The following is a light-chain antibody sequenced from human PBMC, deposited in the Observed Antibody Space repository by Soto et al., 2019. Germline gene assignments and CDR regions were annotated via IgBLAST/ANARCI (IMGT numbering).Light chain of an antibody. V-gene: IGLV1-44*01. J-gene: IGLJ1*01. Sequence: SVLTQPPSASGTPGQRFTISCSGSTSNIESNTVNWYQQLPGTAPKLLIYSNNQRPSGVPDRFSGSKSGTSASLAISGLXSEDEADYYCAEWDDSLSGYVFGTGNKVTVL. CDR3: AEWDDSLSGYV. CDR2: SNN. CDR1: TSNIESNT.